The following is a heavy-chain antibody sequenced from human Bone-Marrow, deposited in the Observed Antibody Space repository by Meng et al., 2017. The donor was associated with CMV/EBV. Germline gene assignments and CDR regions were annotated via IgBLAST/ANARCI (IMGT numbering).Heavy chain of an antibody. Sequence: GGSLRLSCAASGFTFDDYAMHWVWQAPGKGLEWVSGISWNSGSRGYADSVKGRFTISRDNAKNSLYLQMNSLRAEDTALYYCAKDRYCSSISCYGGFDYWGQGTLVTVSS. CDR2: ISWNSGSR. J-gene: IGHJ4*02. V-gene: IGHV3-9*01. CDR1: GFTFDDYA. D-gene: IGHD2-2*01. CDR3: AKDRYCSSISCYGGFDY.